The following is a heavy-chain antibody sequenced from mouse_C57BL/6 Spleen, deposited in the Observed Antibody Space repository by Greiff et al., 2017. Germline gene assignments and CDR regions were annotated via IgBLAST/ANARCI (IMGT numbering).Heavy chain of an antibody. CDR2: INPNNGGT. D-gene: IGHD1-1*01. J-gene: IGHJ2*01. Sequence: EVQLQQSGPELVKPGASVKISCKASGYTFTDYYMTWVKQSHGKSLEWIGDINPNNGGTSYNQKFKGKATLTVDKSSSTAYMELRSLTSEDSAVYYCTRVEDYGSSLFDYWGQGTTLTVSS. V-gene: IGHV1-26*01. CDR1: GYTFTDYY. CDR3: TRVEDYGSSLFDY.